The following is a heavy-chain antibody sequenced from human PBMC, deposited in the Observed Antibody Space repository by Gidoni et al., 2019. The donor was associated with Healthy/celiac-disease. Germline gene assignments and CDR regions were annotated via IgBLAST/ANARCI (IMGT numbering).Heavy chain of an antibody. V-gene: IGHV3-73*02. CDR3: TRLGVAVAGTDY. CDR2: IRSKANSYAT. J-gene: IGHJ4*02. D-gene: IGHD6-19*01. Sequence: EVQLVESGGGLVQPGGSLTLSCAASGLTFSGSAMHWVRQASGKGLEWVGRIRSKANSYATAYAASVKGRFTISRDDSKNTAYLQMNSLKTEDTAVYYCTRLGVAVAGTDYWGQGTLVTVSS. CDR1: GLTFSGSA.